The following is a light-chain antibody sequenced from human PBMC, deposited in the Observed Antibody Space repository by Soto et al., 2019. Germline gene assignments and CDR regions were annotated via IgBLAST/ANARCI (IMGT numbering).Light chain of an antibody. J-gene: IGKJ2*01. CDR1: QSVASSY. CDR3: QQCGSSSYT. CDR2: GAS. V-gene: IGKV3-20*01. Sequence: EIVLTQSPGTLSLSPGERATLSCRASQSVASSYLAWYQQKPGQAPRLLIYGASNRATGIPDRFSGGGSGTVFTLIISRVQPEDLAEYYCQQCGSSSYTFGQGTKLEIK.